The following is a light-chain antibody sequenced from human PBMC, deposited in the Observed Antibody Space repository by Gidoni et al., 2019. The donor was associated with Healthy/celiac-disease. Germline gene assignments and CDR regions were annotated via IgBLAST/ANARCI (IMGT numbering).Light chain of an antibody. Sequence: DIVMTQSPLSLPVTPGEPASISCRSSQSLLHSNGYNYLDWYLQKPGQSPQLLIYLGSNRASGVPDRFSGSGSGTDFTLKISRVEAEDVGVYYCMQALQTPLITCGPGTKVDIK. J-gene: IGKJ3*01. CDR1: QSLLHSNGYNY. V-gene: IGKV2-28*01. CDR2: LGS. CDR3: MQALQTPLIT.